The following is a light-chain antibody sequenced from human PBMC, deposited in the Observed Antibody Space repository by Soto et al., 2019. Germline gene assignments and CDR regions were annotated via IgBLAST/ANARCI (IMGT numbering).Light chain of an antibody. CDR2: WAS. V-gene: IGKV4-1*01. J-gene: IGKJ2*01. Sequence: DIVMTQSPDSLAVSLGERATINCKSSQPLLSNSDSGNSVAWYQQKAGQPPKLLIYWASTRVSGVPDRFSGSGSATDFTLTISSLQAEDVAVYYCLQSYLTPYSFGQGTRLEIK. CDR3: LQSYLTPYS. CDR1: QPLLSNSDSGNS.